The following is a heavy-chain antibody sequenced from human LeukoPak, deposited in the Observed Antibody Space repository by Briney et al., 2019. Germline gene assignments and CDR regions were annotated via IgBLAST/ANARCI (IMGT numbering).Heavy chain of an antibody. CDR1: GFTFSSYE. V-gene: IGHV3-48*03. CDR2: ISSSGSTI. Sequence: GGSLRLSCAASGFTFSSYEMNWVRQAPGKGLEWVSYISSSGSTIYYADSVKGRFTISRDNAKNSLYLQMNSLRAEDTAVYYCARDYRVGPYYYYGMDVWGQGTTVTVSS. J-gene: IGHJ6*02. D-gene: IGHD5-12*01. CDR3: ARDYRVGPYYYYGMDV.